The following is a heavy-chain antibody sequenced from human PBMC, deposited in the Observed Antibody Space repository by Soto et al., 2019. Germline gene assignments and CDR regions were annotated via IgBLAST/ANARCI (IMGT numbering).Heavy chain of an antibody. CDR1: GFIFSSYS. J-gene: IGHJ5*02. CDR2: ISSSSSYI. D-gene: IGHD3-3*01. V-gene: IGHV3-21*01. Sequence: PGGSLRLSCAASGFIFSSYSMNWVRQAPGKGLEWVSSISSSSSYIYYADSMKGRFTISRDNAKNSLYLQMNSLRAEDTAVYYCARDYAYYEFWSGYFGGKQSIGNWFDPWGQGTLVTVSS. CDR3: ARDYAYYEFWSGYFGGKQSIGNWFDP.